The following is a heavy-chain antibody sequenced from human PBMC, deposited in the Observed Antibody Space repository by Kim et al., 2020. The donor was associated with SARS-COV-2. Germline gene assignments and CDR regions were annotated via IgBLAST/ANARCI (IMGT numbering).Heavy chain of an antibody. CDR2: VHHSGST. CDR1: GGSISSTNW. V-gene: IGHV4-4*02. Sequence: SETLSLTCAASGGSISSTNWWSWVRQPPGKGLEGIGEVHHSGSTSYKPSLKSRVTISVDKSKNQFSLKMTSVTAADTAAYYCARELYSGSSPYYYYGMDLWGQGTTVTVS. D-gene: IGHD6-6*01. J-gene: IGHJ6*02. CDR3: ARELYSGSSPYYYYGMDL.